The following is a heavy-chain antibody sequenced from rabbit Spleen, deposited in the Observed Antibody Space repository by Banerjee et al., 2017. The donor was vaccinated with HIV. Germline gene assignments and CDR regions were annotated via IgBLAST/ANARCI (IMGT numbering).Heavy chain of an antibody. Sequence: QSLEESGGGLVKPGGTLTLTCKASGVSFSSSSYMCWVRQAPGKGLEWIACIYVGSGGFTYYATWAKGRFTISKTSSTTVTLQMTRLTAADTATYFCARDTSSSFSSYGMDLWGQGTLVTVS. D-gene: IGHD1-1*01. V-gene: IGHV1S40*01. CDR3: ARDTSSSFSSYGMDL. CDR1: GVSFSSSSY. CDR2: IYVGSGGFT. J-gene: IGHJ3*01.